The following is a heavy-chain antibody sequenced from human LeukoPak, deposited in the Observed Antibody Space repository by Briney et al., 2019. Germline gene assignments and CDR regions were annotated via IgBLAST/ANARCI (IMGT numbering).Heavy chain of an antibody. Sequence: GSLRLTCAASGFTFSGYAMSWVRQAPGKGLQWVSTISRSGDNTYYADSVKGRFTISRDNSKNTLYVQMNSLRAEDTAIYYCAKAGANWFDPWGQGTLVTVSS. CDR2: ISRSGDNT. CDR1: GFTFSGYA. CDR3: AKAGANWFDP. J-gene: IGHJ5*02. D-gene: IGHD3-10*01. V-gene: IGHV3-23*01.